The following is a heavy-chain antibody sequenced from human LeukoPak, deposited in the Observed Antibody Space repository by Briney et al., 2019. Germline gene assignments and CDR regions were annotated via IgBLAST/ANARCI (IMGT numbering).Heavy chain of an antibody. CDR3: TKERGGGGRRINLMVGGYGP. CDR2: TSYHGRDK. V-gene: IGHV3-30*04. J-gene: IGHJ5*02. CDR1: GFTFSSFA. D-gene: IGHD3-22*01. Sequence: PGRSLRLSCAASGFTFSSFAMHWVRQAPGKGLEWVAATSYHGRDKYYADAVSGRFTISRDNSKNTLHLEMNSLRTDDTAVYYCTKERGGGGRRINLMVGGYGPWGQGTQVTVSS.